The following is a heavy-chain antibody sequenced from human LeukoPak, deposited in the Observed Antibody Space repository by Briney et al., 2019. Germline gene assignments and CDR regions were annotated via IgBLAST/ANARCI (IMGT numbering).Heavy chain of an antibody. CDR1: GGSISSSSYY. V-gene: IGHV4-39*01. D-gene: IGHD3-10*01. Sequence: SETLSLTCTVSGGSISSSSYYWGWIRQPPGKGLEWIGSIYYSGSTYYNPSLKSRVTISVDTSKNQFSLKLSSVTAADTAVYYCARQRPRFWDAFDIWGQGTMVTVSS. CDR3: ARQRPRFWDAFDI. CDR2: IYYSGST. J-gene: IGHJ3*02.